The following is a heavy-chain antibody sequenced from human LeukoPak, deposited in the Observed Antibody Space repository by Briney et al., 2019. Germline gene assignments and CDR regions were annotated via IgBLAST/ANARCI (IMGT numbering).Heavy chain of an antibody. CDR3: ARGGKQQLVQYYFDY. CDR1: GYTFTSYY. D-gene: IGHD6-13*01. V-gene: IGHV1-46*01. CDR2: INPSGGST. Sequence: ASVKVSCKASGYTFTSYYMHWVRQAPGQGLEWMGIINPSGGSTSYAQKFQARVTMTRDTSTSTVYMELSSLRSEDTAVYYCARGGKQQLVQYYFDYWGQGTLVTVSS. J-gene: IGHJ4*02.